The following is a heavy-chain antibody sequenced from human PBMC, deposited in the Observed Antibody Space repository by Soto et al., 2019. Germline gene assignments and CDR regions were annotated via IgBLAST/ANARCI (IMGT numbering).Heavy chain of an antibody. CDR3: ARAAGSLYFDL. V-gene: IGHV1-69*02. J-gene: IGHJ2*01. D-gene: IGHD2-15*01. CDR2: IIPILGIA. CDR1: GGTFSSYT. Sequence: QVPLVQSGAEVKKPGSSVKVSCKASGGTFSSYTISWVRQAPGQGLEWMGRIIPILGIANYAQKFQGRVTITADKSTSTAYMDLISLRSEDTAVYYCARAAGSLYFDLWGRGTLVTVSS.